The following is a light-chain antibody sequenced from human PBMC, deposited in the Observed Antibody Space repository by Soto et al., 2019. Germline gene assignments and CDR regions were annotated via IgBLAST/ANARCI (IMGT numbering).Light chain of an antibody. J-gene: IGKJ4*01. CDR3: QQYNNCPPLT. V-gene: IGKV3-15*01. CDR2: GAS. CDR1: QSVSSN. Sequence: EIVMTQSPATLSVSPGERATLSCRASQSVSSNLAWYQQKPGQAPRLLIYGASTRATGIPARFSACGSGTEFTLTISSLQSEDFAVYYCQQYNNCPPLTFGGGTKVEIK.